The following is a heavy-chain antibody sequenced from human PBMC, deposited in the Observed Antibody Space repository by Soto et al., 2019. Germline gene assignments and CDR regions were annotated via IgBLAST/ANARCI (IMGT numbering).Heavy chain of an antibody. Sequence: SLRLSCAASGFTFSRFELHWVRQAPGKGLEWISYISSSGSTAYYASSVEGRFTIPRDNANNSVYLQMDSLRAEDTALYYCTRAAWFPYLSFYWGQGALVTVSS. D-gene: IGHD3-10*01. CDR3: TRAAWFPYLSFY. CDR1: GFTFSRFE. J-gene: IGHJ4*02. V-gene: IGHV3-48*03. CDR2: ISSSGSTA.